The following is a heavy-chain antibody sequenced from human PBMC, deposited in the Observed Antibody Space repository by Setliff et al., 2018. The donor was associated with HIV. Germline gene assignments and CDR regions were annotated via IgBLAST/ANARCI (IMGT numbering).Heavy chain of an antibody. CDR1: GGSFTNYF. Sequence: PSESLSLTCAVYGGSFTNYFWSWIRQSPGKGLEWIGEINHSGRTNYNPSLKSRVTISTDTSKNQFSLNVRSVTAADTAVYFCAKSSPSIGYISDHWGQGTLVTVSS. V-gene: IGHV4-34*01. J-gene: IGHJ4*02. D-gene: IGHD5-12*01. CDR3: AKSSPSIGYISDH. CDR2: INHSGRT.